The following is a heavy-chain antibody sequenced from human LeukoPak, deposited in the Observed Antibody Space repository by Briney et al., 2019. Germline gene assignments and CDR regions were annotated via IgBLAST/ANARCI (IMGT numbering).Heavy chain of an antibody. V-gene: IGHV3-21*01. CDR2: ISSSSSYI. D-gene: IGHD4-23*01. J-gene: IGHJ6*02. CDR3: ARDLRLRVGGKGYYYYGMDV. CDR1: GFTFSSYS. Sequence: GGSLRLSCAASGFTFSSYSMNWVRQAPGKGLEWVSSISSSSSYIYYADSVKGRFTISRDNAKNSLYLQMNSLRAEDTAVYYCARDLRLRVGGKGYYYYGMDVRGQGTTVTVSS.